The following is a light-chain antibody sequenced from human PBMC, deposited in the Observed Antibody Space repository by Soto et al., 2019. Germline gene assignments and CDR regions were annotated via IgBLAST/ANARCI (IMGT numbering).Light chain of an antibody. V-gene: IGKV1-5*03. CDR2: KAS. J-gene: IGKJ2*01. Sequence: DIQMTQSPSTLSASVGDRVTIPCRASQTINVYLAWYQQKPGKAPKLLIYKASTLESGVPSRFSGSGSGTEFTLTISSLQPDDFATYYCQQYHSYPYTFGQGTKPETK. CDR1: QTINVY. CDR3: QQYHSYPYT.